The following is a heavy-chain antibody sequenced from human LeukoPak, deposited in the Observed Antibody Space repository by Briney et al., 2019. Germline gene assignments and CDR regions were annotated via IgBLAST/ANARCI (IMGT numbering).Heavy chain of an antibody. J-gene: IGHJ4*02. CDR1: GFTFSSYS. CDR2: ISSSSSYI. V-gene: IGHV3-21*01. Sequence: PGGSLRLSCAASGFTFSSYSMNWVRQAPGKGLEWVSSISSSSSYIYYADSVKGRFTISRDNAKNPLYLQMNSLRAEDTAVYYCARAKLDSGWDIDYWGQGTLVTVSS. CDR3: ARAKLDSGWDIDY. D-gene: IGHD5-12*01.